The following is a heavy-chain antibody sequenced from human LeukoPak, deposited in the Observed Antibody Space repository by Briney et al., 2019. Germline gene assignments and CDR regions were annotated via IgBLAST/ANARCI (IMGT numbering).Heavy chain of an antibody. CDR1: GGSISSYY. D-gene: IGHD6-19*01. J-gene: IGHJ5*02. CDR2: IYYSGST. CDR3: ARHRQAAVTVNWFDP. Sequence: SETLSLTCTVSGGSISSYYWSWIRQPPGKGLEWIGYIYYSGSTNYNPSLKRRVTISVDTSKNQFSLTLSSVTAADTAVYYCARHRQAAVTVNWFDPWGQGTLVTVSS. V-gene: IGHV4-59*08.